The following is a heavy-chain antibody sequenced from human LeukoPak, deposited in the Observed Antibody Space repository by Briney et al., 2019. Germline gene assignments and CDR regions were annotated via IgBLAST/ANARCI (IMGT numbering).Heavy chain of an antibody. CDR3: ARFVGGSSWYLSDWFDP. Sequence: SETLSLTCTVSGGSISSYYWSWIRQPAGKGLEWIGRIYTSGGTNYNPSLKSRVTVSVDTSKNQFSLKLSSVTAADTAVYYCARFVGGSSWYLSDWFDPWGQGTLVTVSS. J-gene: IGHJ5*02. D-gene: IGHD6-13*01. V-gene: IGHV4-4*07. CDR2: IYTSGGT. CDR1: GGSISSYY.